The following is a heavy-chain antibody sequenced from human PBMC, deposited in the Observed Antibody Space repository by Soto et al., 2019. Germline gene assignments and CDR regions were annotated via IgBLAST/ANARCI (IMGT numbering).Heavy chain of an antibody. CDR1: GFTFSSYG. Sequence: GGSLRLSCAASGFTFSSYGMHWVRQAPGKGLEWVAVISYDGSNKYYADSVKGRFTISRDNSKNTLYLQMNSLRAEDTAVYYCAKDLYGGYDSDHNYYYYYGMDVWGQGTTVTVSS. D-gene: IGHD5-12*01. V-gene: IGHV3-30*18. CDR3: AKDLYGGYDSDHNYYYYYGMDV. CDR2: ISYDGSNK. J-gene: IGHJ6*02.